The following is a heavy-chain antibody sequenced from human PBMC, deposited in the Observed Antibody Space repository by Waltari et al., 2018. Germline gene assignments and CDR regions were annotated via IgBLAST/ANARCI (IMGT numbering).Heavy chain of an antibody. CDR3: ARDRRVWPDAFDI. V-gene: IGHV3-48*01. CDR2: ISSSSSTI. Sequence: EVQLVESGGGLVQPGGSLRLSCAASGFTFSSYSLTWVRQAPGKGLEWVSYISSSSSTIYYADSVKGRFTISRDNAKNSLYLKMNSLRAEDTAVYYCARDRRVWPDAFDIWGQGTMVTVSS. D-gene: IGHD6-13*01. CDR1: GFTFSSYS. J-gene: IGHJ3*02.